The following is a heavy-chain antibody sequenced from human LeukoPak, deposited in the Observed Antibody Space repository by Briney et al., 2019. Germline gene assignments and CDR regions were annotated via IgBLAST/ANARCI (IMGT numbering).Heavy chain of an antibody. Sequence: GAAVKVSCTASGYTFTSYGISWVRQAPGQGLEWMGWISAYNGNTNYAQKLQGRVTMTTDTSTSTAYMELRSLRSDDTAVYYCARGSYVEMVPYYYYGMDVWGQGTTVTASS. D-gene: IGHD5-24*01. CDR3: ARGSYVEMVPYYYYGMDV. CDR2: ISAYNGNT. V-gene: IGHV1-18*01. J-gene: IGHJ6*02. CDR1: GYTFTSYG.